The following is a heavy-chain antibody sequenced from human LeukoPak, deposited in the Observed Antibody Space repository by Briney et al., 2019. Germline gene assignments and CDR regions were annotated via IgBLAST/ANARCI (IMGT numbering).Heavy chain of an antibody. Sequence: SVKVSCKASGGTFSSYAISWVRQAPGQGLEWMGGIIPIFGTANYAQKFQGRVTITADESTSTAYMELSSLRSEDTAVYYCARRYGDYVLEDIWGQGTMVTVSS. CDR2: IIPIFGTA. V-gene: IGHV1-69*13. J-gene: IGHJ3*02. CDR1: GGTFSSYA. D-gene: IGHD4-17*01. CDR3: ARRYGDYVLEDI.